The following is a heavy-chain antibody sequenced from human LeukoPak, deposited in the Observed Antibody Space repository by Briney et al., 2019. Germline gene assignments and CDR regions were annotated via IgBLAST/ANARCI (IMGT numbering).Heavy chain of an antibody. V-gene: IGHV3-30*02. CDR3: ARAARTLDF. CDR1: GFTFSSYG. D-gene: IGHD1-7*01. Sequence: PGGSLRLSCAASGFTFSSYGMHWVRQAPGKGLEWVAFIRYDGSNKYYADSVKGRFTISRDNSKNTPYLHVNSLRPEDTAVYYCARAARTLDFWGQGALVTVSS. J-gene: IGHJ4*02. CDR2: IRYDGSNK.